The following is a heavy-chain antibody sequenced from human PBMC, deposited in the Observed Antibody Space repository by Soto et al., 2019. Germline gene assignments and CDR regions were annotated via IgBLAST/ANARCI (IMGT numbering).Heavy chain of an antibody. CDR3: ARDPGAAGSY. D-gene: IGHD6-13*01. V-gene: IGHV3-21*01. CDR2: ISSSSSYI. CDR1: GFTFSSYS. J-gene: IGHJ4*01. Sequence: GGSLRLSCAASGFTFSSYSMNWVRQAPGKGLEWVSSISSSSSYIYYADSVKGRFTIPRDNAKNSLYLQMNSLRAEDTAVYYCARDPGAAGSYWGHGTLVTVSS.